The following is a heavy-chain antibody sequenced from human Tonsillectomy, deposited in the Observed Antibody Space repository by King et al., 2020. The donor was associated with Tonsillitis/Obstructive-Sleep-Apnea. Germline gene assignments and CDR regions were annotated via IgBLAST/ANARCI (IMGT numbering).Heavy chain of an antibody. V-gene: IGHV1-69*04. CDR3: ASLYCSSTSCYMGYYMDV. J-gene: IGHJ6*03. CDR1: GGTFSSYA. CDR2: IIPILGIA. D-gene: IGHD2-2*02. Sequence: QLVQSGAEVKKPGSSVKVSCKASGGTFSSYAISWVRQAPGQGLEWMGRIIPILGIANYAQKFQGRVTITADKSTSTAYMELSSLRSEDTAVYYCASLYCSSTSCYMGYYMDVWGKGTTVTVSS.